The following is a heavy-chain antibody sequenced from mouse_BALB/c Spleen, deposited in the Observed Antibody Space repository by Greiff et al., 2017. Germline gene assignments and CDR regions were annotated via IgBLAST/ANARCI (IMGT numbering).Heavy chain of an antibody. J-gene: IGHJ1*01. V-gene: IGHV5-12-2*01. CDR3: ARQGYGSSYVYFDV. Sequence: VQLKESGGGLVQPGGSLKLSCAASGFTFSSYTMSWVRQTPEKRLEWVAYISNGGGSTYYPDTVKGRFTISRDNAKNTLYLQMSSLKSEDTAMYYCARQGYGSSYVYFDVWGAGTTVTVSS. CDR1: GFTFSSYT. D-gene: IGHD1-1*01. CDR2: ISNGGGST.